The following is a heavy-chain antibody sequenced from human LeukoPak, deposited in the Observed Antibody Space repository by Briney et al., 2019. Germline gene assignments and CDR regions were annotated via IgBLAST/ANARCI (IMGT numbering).Heavy chain of an antibody. CDR2: ISYDGSNK. J-gene: IGHJ4*01. CDR1: GFTFSNYA. Sequence: PGGSLRLSCAASGFTFSNYAMHWVRQAPGKGLEWVTIISYDGSNKYYSDSVKGRFTISRDNSKNTLYLQMNSLRPDDTGVYYCAREGGQWLGLDYWGHGALVTVSS. D-gene: IGHD6-19*01. V-gene: IGHV3-30*04. CDR3: AREGGQWLGLDY.